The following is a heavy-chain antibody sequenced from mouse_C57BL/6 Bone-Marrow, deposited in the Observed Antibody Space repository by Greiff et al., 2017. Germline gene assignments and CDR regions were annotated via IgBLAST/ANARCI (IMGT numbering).Heavy chain of an antibody. V-gene: IGHV5-12*01. D-gene: IGHD2-2*01. Sequence: EVMLVESGGGLVQPRGSLKLSCAASGFTFSDYYMYWVRQTPEKRLEWVAYISNGGGSTYYPDTVKGRFTISRDNAKNTLYLQMSRLKSEDTAMYYCARHFWLGWYFDVWGTGTTVTVSS. J-gene: IGHJ1*03. CDR1: GFTFSDYY. CDR3: ARHFWLGWYFDV. CDR2: ISNGGGST.